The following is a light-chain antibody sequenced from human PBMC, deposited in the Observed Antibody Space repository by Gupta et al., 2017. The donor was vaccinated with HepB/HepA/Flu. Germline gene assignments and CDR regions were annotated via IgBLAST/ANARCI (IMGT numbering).Light chain of an antibody. V-gene: IGKV3-11*01. Sequence: IVLTQSPATMSLSPGERATLSCRASQSVSSYLAWYQQRPGKAPRLLIYDASNRATGIPARFSGSLSGTDFTLIIFFLLPEDFAVYYCQQRINGPLTFGGGTKVEIK. CDR2: DAS. CDR1: QSVSSY. CDR3: QQRINGPLT. J-gene: IGKJ4*01.